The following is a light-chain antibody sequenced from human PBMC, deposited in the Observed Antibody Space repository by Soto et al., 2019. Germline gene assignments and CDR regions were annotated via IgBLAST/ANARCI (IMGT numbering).Light chain of an antibody. CDR2: GAS. CDR3: QQYGSSRFT. J-gene: IGKJ3*01. Sequence: EIVLTQSPGTLSLSPGERATLSCRASQSITNSYLAWYQQKPGQAPRLLVYGASSRATGIPDRFSGSVSGTDFPLTISRLEPEDFAVYYCQQYGSSRFTFGPGTKVDVK. CDR1: QSITNSY. V-gene: IGKV3-20*01.